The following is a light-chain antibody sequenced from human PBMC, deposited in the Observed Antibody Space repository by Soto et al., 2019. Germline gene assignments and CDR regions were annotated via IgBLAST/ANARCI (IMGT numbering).Light chain of an antibody. CDR3: QQYKSWPPIT. V-gene: IGKV3-15*01. CDR1: QTVPSR. J-gene: IGKJ5*01. Sequence: ERVMTQSRTTLSVSPGAGVTPPSRASQTVPSRIAWYQQKPGQAPSLLXYGASTRATGVPDRFSGTGSGTEFTLTISSLKSEDYAVYYCQQYKSWPPITFGQGTRLEIK. CDR2: GAS.